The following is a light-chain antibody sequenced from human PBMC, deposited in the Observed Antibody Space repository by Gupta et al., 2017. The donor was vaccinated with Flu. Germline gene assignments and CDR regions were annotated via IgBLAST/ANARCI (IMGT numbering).Light chain of an antibody. J-gene: IGLJ3*02. Sequence: QSVLTQPPSAPGPPGQTVTIPCSGRSSNIGTNSVNWFQQLPGTAPKVVIYNNNKRPSGVPDRFSASKSGASASLVIRGLQSDDEGDYYCATWHDSLNGWVFGGGTKVTVL. CDR3: ATWHDSLNGWV. CDR2: NNN. CDR1: SSNIGTNS. V-gene: IGLV1-44*01.